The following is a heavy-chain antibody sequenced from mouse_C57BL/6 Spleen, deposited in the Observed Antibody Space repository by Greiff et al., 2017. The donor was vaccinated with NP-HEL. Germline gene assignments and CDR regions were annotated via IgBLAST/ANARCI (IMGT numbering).Heavy chain of an antibody. D-gene: IGHD2-4*01. CDR1: GYAFSSYW. V-gene: IGHV1-80*01. J-gene: IGHJ2*01. CDR3: AIIYYDYYFDY. Sequence: QVQLKESGAELVKPGASVKISCKASGYAFSSYWMNWVKQRPGKGLEWIGQIYPGDGDTNYNGKFKGKATLTADKSSSTAYMQLSSLTSEDSAVYFCAIIYYDYYFDYWGQGTTLTVSS. CDR2: IYPGDGDT.